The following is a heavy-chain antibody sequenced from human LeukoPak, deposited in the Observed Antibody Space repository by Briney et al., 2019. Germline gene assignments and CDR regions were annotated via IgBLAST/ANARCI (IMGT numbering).Heavy chain of an antibody. CDR1: GFSFSSHT. V-gene: IGHV3-21*01. CDR2: LSGNTYFI. J-gene: IGHJ3*01. Sequence: PGGSLRLSCVASGFSFSSHTMDWVRQAPGKGLEWGSSLSGNTYFIHYADSVKGRFTVSRDNVKTSLYLQMNSLRVEDTAIYYCARDLRVGGNHFEGFDAWGQGTMVTVSS. CDR3: ARDLRVGGNHFEGFDA. D-gene: IGHD1-26*01.